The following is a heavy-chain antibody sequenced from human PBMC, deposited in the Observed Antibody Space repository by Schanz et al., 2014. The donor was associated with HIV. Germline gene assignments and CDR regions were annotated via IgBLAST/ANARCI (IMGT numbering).Heavy chain of an antibody. V-gene: IGHV1-69*01. CDR2: IIPFFVTP. J-gene: IGHJ4*02. Sequence: QVQLVQSGAEVKKPGSSVKVSCKASGGSFSSYAINWVRQAPGQGLEWMGGIIPFFVTPKYAQKFQGRLTISADESTSTAHMELRSLTSEDTAIYYCAKARNSALPYWGQGGLVTVSS. D-gene: IGHD4-4*01. CDR3: AKARNSALPY. CDR1: GGSFSSYA.